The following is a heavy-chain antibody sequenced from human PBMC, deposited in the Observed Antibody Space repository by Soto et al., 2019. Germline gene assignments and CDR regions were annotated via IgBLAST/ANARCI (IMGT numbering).Heavy chain of an antibody. V-gene: IGHV3-30*18. CDR1: DFTFSSYG. D-gene: IGHD3-22*01. Sequence: QVQLVESGGGVVQPVRSLTLSCAASDFTFSSYGIHWVRQAPGKGLEWVAVISYDGSNKQYGDSVKGRLTMSRDNSKNTVHLQMSSLRVEDTAVYYCAKDTYYHDSSGYYVFDYWGQGTLVTVSS. CDR2: ISYDGSNK. CDR3: AKDTYYHDSSGYYVFDY. J-gene: IGHJ4*01.